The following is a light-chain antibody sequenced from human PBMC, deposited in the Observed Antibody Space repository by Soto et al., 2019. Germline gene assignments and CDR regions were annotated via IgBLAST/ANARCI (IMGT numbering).Light chain of an antibody. Sequence: QAVVTQPPSASGTPGQRVTISCSGSSSNIGSNYVYWYQQLPGTAPKLLIFSNNQRPSGVPDRFSGSKSGTSASLAIRGLRSEDEADYYCAAWDDSLSGYVFGIGTKLTVL. CDR2: SNN. CDR3: AAWDDSLSGYV. CDR1: SSNIGSNY. J-gene: IGLJ1*01. V-gene: IGLV1-47*01.